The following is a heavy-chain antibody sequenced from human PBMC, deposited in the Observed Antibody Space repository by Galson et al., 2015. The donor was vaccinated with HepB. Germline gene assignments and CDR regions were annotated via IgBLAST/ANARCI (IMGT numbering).Heavy chain of an antibody. Sequence: SLKSRVTISVDTSKNQFSLKLSSVTAADTAVYYCARGGEGYYDILTGYGPYYYYYYGMDVWGQGTTVTVSS. V-gene: IGHV4-59*09. CDR3: ARGGEGYYDILTGYGPYYYYYYGMDV. D-gene: IGHD3-9*01. J-gene: IGHJ6*02.